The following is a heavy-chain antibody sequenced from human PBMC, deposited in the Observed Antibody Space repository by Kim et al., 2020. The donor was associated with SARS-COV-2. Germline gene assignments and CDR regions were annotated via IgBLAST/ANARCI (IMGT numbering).Heavy chain of an antibody. Sequence: SETLSLTCAVYGGSFSGYYWSWIRQPPGKGLEWIGEINHSGSTNYNPSLKSRVTISVDTSKNQFSLKLSSVTAADTAVYYCASGYYGSGSYHYWGQGTLVTVSS. CDR2: INHSGST. CDR3: ASGYYGSGSYHY. J-gene: IGHJ4*02. D-gene: IGHD3-10*01. CDR1: GGSFSGYY. V-gene: IGHV4-34*01.